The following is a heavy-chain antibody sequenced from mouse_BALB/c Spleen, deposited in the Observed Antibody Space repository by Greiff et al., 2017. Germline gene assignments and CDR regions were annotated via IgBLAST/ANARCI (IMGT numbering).Heavy chain of an antibody. CDR3: ARGPPFYYGSSYGAMDY. J-gene: IGHJ4*01. D-gene: IGHD1-1*01. CDR1: GFTFSDYY. Sequence: EVKLVESGGGLVKPGGSLKLSCAASGFTFSDYYMYWVRQTPEKRLEWVATISDGGSYTYYPDSVKGRFTISRDNAKNNQYLQMSSLKSEDTAMYYCARGPPFYYGSSYGAMDYWGQGTSVTVSS. CDR2: ISDGGSYT. V-gene: IGHV5-4*02.